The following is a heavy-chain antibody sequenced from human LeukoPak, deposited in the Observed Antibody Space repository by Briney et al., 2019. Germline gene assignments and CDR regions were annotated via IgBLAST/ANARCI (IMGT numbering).Heavy chain of an antibody. V-gene: IGHV4-34*01. Sequence: SETLSLTCAVYGGSFSGYYWSWIRQPPGKGLEWIGEINHSGSTNYNPSLKSRVTISVDTSKNQFSLKLSSVTAADTAVYYCARLDTAMVTVGGYYYGMDVWGQGTTATVSS. D-gene: IGHD5-18*01. CDR3: ARLDTAMVTVGGYYYGMDV. CDR1: GGSFSGYY. CDR2: INHSGST. J-gene: IGHJ6*02.